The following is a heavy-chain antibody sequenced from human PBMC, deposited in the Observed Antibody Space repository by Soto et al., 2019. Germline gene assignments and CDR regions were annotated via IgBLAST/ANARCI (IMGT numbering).Heavy chain of an antibody. CDR1: GGTFSSYA. V-gene: IGHV1-69*06. D-gene: IGHD2-15*01. CDR2: IIPIFGTA. Sequence: SVKVSCKASGGTFSSYAISWVRQAPGQGLEWMGGIIPIFGTANYAQKFQGRVTITAGKSTSTAYMELSSLRSEDTAVYYCASRRISMNWFDPWGQGTLVTVSS. CDR3: ASRRISMNWFDP. J-gene: IGHJ5*02.